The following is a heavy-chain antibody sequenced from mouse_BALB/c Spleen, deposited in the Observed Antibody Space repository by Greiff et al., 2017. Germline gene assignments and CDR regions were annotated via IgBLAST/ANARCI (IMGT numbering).Heavy chain of an antibody. CDR2: IYPSDSYT. J-gene: IGHJ3*01. V-gene: IGHV1-69*02. CDR1: GYTFTSYW. D-gene: IGHD4-1*01. CDR3: TRSYGTGLFAY. Sequence: QVQLQQPGAELVRPGASVKLSCKASGYTFTSYWINWVKQRPGQGLEWIGNIYPSDSYTNYNQKFKDKATLTVDKSSSTAYMQLSSPTSEDSAVYYCTRSYGTGLFAYWGQGTLVTVSA.